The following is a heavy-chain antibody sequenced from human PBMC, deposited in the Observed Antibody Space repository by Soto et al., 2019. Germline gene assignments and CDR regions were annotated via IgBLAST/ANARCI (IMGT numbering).Heavy chain of an antibody. D-gene: IGHD2-15*01. CDR1: GLIFSNYG. V-gene: IGHV3-33*01. J-gene: IGHJ4*02. CDR3: ARDWYCRGGGCYFDD. CDR2: IWHDGSNK. Sequence: QVQLVESGGGVVQPGRSLRLSCAVSGLIFSNYGMHWVRQAPGKGLEWVAIIWHDGSNKDYADSVKGRFTISRDNSNNTLYLQMNSRRGEDTAVYYCARDWYCRGGGCYFDDWGQGTLVTVSS.